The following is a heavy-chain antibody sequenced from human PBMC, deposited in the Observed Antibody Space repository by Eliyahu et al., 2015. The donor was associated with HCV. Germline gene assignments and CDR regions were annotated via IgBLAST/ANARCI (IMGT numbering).Heavy chain of an antibody. V-gene: IGHV3-23*01. Sequence: APGKGLEWVSAISGSGDRTYYRDSVKGRFTISRDNFKNTLYLQMNSLRAEDTAVYYCANWGGTQNTAYYHGPLDFWGQGTLVTVSS. CDR3: ANWGGTQNTAYYHGPLDF. D-gene: IGHD3-9*01. J-gene: IGHJ4*02. CDR2: ISGSGDRT.